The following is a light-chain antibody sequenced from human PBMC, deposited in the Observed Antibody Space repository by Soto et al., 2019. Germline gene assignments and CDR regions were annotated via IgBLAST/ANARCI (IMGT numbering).Light chain of an antibody. CDR1: QTISNW. V-gene: IGKV1-5*01. CDR3: QQYNNWPRWT. CDR2: DAS. J-gene: IGKJ1*01. Sequence: DIQMTQSPSTLSASVGDRVTITCRASQTISNWLAWYQQKPGKAPKVLIFDASTLDGGVPSRFGGRRSGTDFTLTISSLQPSDFATYYCQQYNNWPRWTFGQGTKVDIK.